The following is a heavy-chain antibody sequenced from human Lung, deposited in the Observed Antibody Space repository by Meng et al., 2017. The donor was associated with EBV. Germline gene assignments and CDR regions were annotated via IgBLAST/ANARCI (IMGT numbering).Heavy chain of an antibody. J-gene: IGHJ4*02. CDR3: ATSVGCGGDCYSLHFDY. CDR1: GDIVSSHTAA. D-gene: IGHD2-21*02. Sequence: QLDPSGHRPGQPPPTLSLTCGISGDIVSSHTAALNWIRQSPSRGLEWLGRTYYRSKWYTDYAVSVKSRIAINPDTSKNQFSLQLTSVTPEDTALYYCATSVGCGGDCYSLHFDYWGQGTLVTVSS. V-gene: IGHV6-1*01. CDR2: TYYRSKWYT.